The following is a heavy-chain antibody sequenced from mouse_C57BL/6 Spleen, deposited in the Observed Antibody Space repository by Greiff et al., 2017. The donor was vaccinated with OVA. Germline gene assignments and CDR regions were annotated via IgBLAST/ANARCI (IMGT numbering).Heavy chain of an antibody. CDR2: IYPGDGDT. D-gene: IGHD1-1*01. CDR1: GYAFSSSW. CDR3: ARGDYYGSIYYAMDY. J-gene: IGHJ4*01. Sequence: VKLMESGPELVKPGASVKISCKASGYAFSSSWMNWVKQRPGKGLEWIGRIYPGDGDTNYNGKFKGKATLTADKSSSTAYMQLSSLTSEDSAVYFCARGDYYGSIYYAMDYWGQGTSVTVSS. V-gene: IGHV1-82*01.